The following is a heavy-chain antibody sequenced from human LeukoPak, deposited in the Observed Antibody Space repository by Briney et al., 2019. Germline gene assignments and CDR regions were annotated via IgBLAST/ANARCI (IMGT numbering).Heavy chain of an antibody. CDR3: ARFNSSGSYFDY. Sequence: GGSLRLSCAVSGFTFSSCSMNWVRQAPGKGLEWVSYISSSSSTIYYADSVKGRFTISRDNAKNSLYLQMNSLRDEDSAVYYCARFNSSGSYFDYWGQGTLVTVSS. CDR2: ISSSSSTI. D-gene: IGHD3-22*01. V-gene: IGHV3-48*02. CDR1: GFTFSSCS. J-gene: IGHJ4*02.